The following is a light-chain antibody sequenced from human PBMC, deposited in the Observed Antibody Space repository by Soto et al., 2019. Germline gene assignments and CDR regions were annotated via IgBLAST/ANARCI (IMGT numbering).Light chain of an antibody. Sequence: QSVLTQPASVSGSPGQSITISCTGTSSDVGGYNYVSWYQQHPGKAPKLMIYDVSNRPSGVSNRFSGSMSGNTASLTISGLQAEDEADYYCSSYTSSSTLEVFGGGTKLTVL. J-gene: IGLJ3*02. V-gene: IGLV2-14*01. CDR1: SSDVGGYNY. CDR2: DVS. CDR3: SSYTSSSTLEV.